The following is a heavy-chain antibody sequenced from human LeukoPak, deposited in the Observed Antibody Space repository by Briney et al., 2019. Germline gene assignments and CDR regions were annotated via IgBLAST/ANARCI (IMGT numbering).Heavy chain of an antibody. CDR1: GYTFTSYA. CDR3: TGQDYYVDV. J-gene: IGHJ6*03. CDR2: IIPIFGTA. V-gene: IGHV1-69*05. Sequence: AASVKVSCKASGYTFTSYAISWVRQAPGQGLEWMGGIIPIFGTANYAQKFQGRVTITTDESTSTAYMELSSLRSEDTAVYYCTGQDYYVDVWGKGTTVTVSS.